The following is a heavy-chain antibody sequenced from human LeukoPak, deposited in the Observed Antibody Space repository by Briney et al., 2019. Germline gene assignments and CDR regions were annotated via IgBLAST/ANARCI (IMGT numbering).Heavy chain of an antibody. V-gene: IGHV3-48*04. D-gene: IGHD1-1*01. CDR1: GFTVSNDY. Sequence: GGSLRLSCAASGFTVSNDYMAWVRQDPGKGLEWVSYIVGSSSTIYYADSVKGRFTISRDNAKNSLYLQMDSLRAEDTAVYYCATDSPETAAFDYWGQGTLVAVSS. J-gene: IGHJ4*02. CDR3: ATDSPETAAFDY. CDR2: IVGSSSTI.